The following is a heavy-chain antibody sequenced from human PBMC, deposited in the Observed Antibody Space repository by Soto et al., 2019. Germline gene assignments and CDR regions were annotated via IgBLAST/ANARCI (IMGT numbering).Heavy chain of an antibody. V-gene: IGHV3-30*18. CDR3: AKDLSYYDSGGYTDY. CDR1: GFTFSSYG. Sequence: QVQLVESGGGVVQPGRSLRLSCAASGFTFSSYGMHWVRQAPGKGLEWVAVISYDGSNKYYADSVKGRFTISRDNSKNTLYLQMNSLRAEDTAVYYCAKDLSYYDSGGYTDYWGQGTLVTVSS. CDR2: ISYDGSNK. J-gene: IGHJ4*02. D-gene: IGHD3-22*01.